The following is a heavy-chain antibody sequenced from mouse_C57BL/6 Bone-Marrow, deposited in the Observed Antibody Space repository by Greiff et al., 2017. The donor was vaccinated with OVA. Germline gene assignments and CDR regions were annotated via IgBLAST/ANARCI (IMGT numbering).Heavy chain of an antibody. CDR3: ARSGGVVVDY. CDR2: INPKNGGT. CDR1: GYTFTDYY. V-gene: IGHV1-26*01. Sequence: EVQLQQSGPELVKPGASVKISCKASGYTFTDYYMNWVKQSHGKSLEWIGDINPKNGGTSYNQKFKGKATLTVDKSSSTAYMELLSLTSEDSAVYYCARSGGVVVDYWGQGTTLTVSS. D-gene: IGHD1-1*01. J-gene: IGHJ2*01.